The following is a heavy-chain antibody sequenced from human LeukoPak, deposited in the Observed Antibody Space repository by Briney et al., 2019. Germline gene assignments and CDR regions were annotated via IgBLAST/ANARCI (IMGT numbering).Heavy chain of an antibody. Sequence: GGSLRLSCAASGFTFSSYAMHWVRQAPGKGLEWVAAISYDGSNKYSADSVKGRFTISRDNSKNTLYLQMNSLRAEDTAVYYCAKATTSGYDYPYYYYMDVWGKGTTVTVSS. V-gene: IGHV3-30*04. J-gene: IGHJ6*03. D-gene: IGHD5-12*01. CDR3: AKATTSGYDYPYYYYMDV. CDR1: GFTFSSYA. CDR2: ISYDGSNK.